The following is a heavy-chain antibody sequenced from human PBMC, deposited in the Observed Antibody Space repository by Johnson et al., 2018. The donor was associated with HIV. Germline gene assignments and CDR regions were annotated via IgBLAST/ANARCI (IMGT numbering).Heavy chain of an antibody. CDR3: ARDLGVDWSKGAFDM. D-gene: IGHD3/OR15-3a*01. J-gene: IGHJ3*02. V-gene: IGHV3-30-3*01. CDR2: ISYDGSKK. Sequence: QVQLVESGGGVVQPGRSLRLSCAASGFTFSSYAMHWVRQAPGKGLEWVAVISYDGSKKYYADSVKVRLTISRDNDKNTLFLQMNSLRAEDTAVYYCARDLGVDWSKGAFDMWGQGTMVTVSS. CDR1: GFTFSSYA.